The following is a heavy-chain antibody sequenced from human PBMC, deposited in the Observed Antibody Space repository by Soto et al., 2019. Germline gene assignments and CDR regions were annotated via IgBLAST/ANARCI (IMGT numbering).Heavy chain of an antibody. CDR2: IYYSGST. V-gene: IGHV4-39*01. CDR1: GGSISSSSYY. D-gene: IGHD5-12*01. J-gene: IGHJ6*02. Sequence: PSETLSLTCTVSGGSISSSSYYWGWIRQPPGKGLEWIGSIYYSGSTYYNPSLKSRVTISVDTSKNQFSLKLSPVTAADTAVYYCARRPTNSRVATPKGGGYYGMDVWGQGTTVTVSS. CDR3: ARRPTNSRVATPKGGGYYGMDV.